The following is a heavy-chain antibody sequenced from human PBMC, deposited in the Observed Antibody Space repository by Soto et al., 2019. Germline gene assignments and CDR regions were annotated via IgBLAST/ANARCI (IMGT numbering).Heavy chain of an antibody. CDR1: GGSISSGDYY. Sequence: SETLSLTCTVSGGSISSGDYYWTWIRQHPGKGLEWIGYIYYSGSTYQNPSLKSRVTISVDTSKSQFSLKLSSVTAADTAVYYCARATYSSSWTWGQGTLVTVSS. V-gene: IGHV4-31*03. J-gene: IGHJ5*02. CDR3: ARATYSSSWT. D-gene: IGHD6-13*01. CDR2: IYYSGST.